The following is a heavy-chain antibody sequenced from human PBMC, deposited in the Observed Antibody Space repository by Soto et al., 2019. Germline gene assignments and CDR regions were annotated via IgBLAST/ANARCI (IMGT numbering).Heavy chain of an antibody. J-gene: IGHJ4*02. CDR3: ARDYDSSGYPRYYFDY. V-gene: IGHV3-33*01. CDR2: IWNDGSNK. D-gene: IGHD3-22*01. CDR1: GFTFSSYG. Sequence: QVQLVESGGGVVQPGRSLRLSCAASGFTFSSYGMQWVRQAPGKGLEWVAVIWNDGSNKYYADSVKGRFTISRDNSKNTLYLEMNSLRAKDTAVYYCARDYDSSGYPRYYFDYWGQGTLVTVSS.